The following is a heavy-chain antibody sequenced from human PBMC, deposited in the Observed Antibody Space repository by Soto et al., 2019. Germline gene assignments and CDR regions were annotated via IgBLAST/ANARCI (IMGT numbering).Heavy chain of an antibody. Sequence: QVQLVQSGAEVKEPGTSVKVSCKTSGYTFTSHGVYWVRQAPGQGLEWVGWISPYNGNTNYEQRLQGRATTTTDGSTSTAYMELRSLRADDTAVYYCGREAGDYVWNFDIRGRGTPVTASS. J-gene: IGHJ2*01. CDR3: GREAGDYVWNFDI. CDR2: ISPYNGNT. V-gene: IGHV1-18*01. D-gene: IGHD3-16*01. CDR1: GYTFTSHG.